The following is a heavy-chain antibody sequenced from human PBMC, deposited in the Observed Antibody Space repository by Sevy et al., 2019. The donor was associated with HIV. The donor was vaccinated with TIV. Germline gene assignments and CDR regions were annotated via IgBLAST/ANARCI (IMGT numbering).Heavy chain of an antibody. Sequence: GGSLRLSCAASGFTFSSYAMHWVRQAPGKGLEWVAVISYDGSNKYYADSVKGRLTISRDNSKNTLYLQMNSLSAEDTAVYYCARGEGAGGSGYHSHAFDILGQGTMVTVSS. D-gene: IGHD3-22*01. CDR1: GFTFSSYA. V-gene: IGHV3-30-3*01. J-gene: IGHJ3*02. CDR2: ISYDGSNK. CDR3: ARGEGAGGSGYHSHAFDI.